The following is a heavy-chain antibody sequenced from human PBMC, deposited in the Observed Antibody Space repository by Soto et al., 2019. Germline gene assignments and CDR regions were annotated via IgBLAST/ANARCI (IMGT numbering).Heavy chain of an antibody. CDR1: GFTFSSYS. CDR3: ARDVHYDILTGYYVKSWFDP. CDR2: ISSSSSYI. J-gene: IGHJ5*02. Sequence: EVQLVESGGGQVKPGGSLRLSCAASGFTFSSYSMNWVRQAPGKGLEWVSSISSSSSYIYYADSVKGRFTISRDNAKNSLYLQMNSLRAEDTAVYYCARDVHYDILTGYYVKSWFDPWGQGTLVTVSS. V-gene: IGHV3-21*01. D-gene: IGHD3-9*01.